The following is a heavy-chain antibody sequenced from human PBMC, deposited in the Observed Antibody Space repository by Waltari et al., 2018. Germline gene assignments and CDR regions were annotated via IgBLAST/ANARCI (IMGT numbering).Heavy chain of an antibody. V-gene: IGHV1-69*10. CDR3: TGARSYCRRGRCYFPSFDF. J-gene: IGHJ4*02. CDR2: IIPIIDRT. D-gene: IGHD2-15*01. CDR1: GGTFRNYA. Sequence: QVQLVQSGSEVKKPGSSVKVSCKAPGGTFRNYAITWVRQAPGQGHEWMAGIIPIIDRTEYEARFQGRVTIPADKSTTTAYMQLRSLRYKETAIYYCTGARSYCRRGRCYFPSFDFWGQGTRVTVS.